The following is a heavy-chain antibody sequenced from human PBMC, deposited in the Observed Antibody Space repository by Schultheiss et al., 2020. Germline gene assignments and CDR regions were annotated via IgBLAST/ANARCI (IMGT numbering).Heavy chain of an antibody. CDR3: AKAVGATHYISYYYYGMDV. CDR1: GFTFSNAW. J-gene: IGHJ6*02. D-gene: IGHD1-26*01. V-gene: IGHV3-73*01. Sequence: GGSLRLSCAASGFTFSNAWMNWVRQAPGKGLEWVGRIRSKANSYATAYAASVKGRFTISRDDSKNTLYLQMNSLRAEDTAVYYCAKAVGATHYISYYYYGMDVWGQGTTVTVSS. CDR2: IRSKANSYAT.